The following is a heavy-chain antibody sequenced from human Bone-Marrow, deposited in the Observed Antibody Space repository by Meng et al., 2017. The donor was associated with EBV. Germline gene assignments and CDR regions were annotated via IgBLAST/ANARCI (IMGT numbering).Heavy chain of an antibody. J-gene: IGHJ4*02. V-gene: IGHV1-18*01. CDR1: GYTFTSYG. CDR2: ISAYNGNT. CDR3: AAGYSSTTFDY. D-gene: IGHD6-13*01. Sequence: HVQLVQARAEGKKPGASVKVSCKASGYTFTSYGISWVRQAPGQGLEWMGWISAYNGNTNYAQKLQGRVTMTTDKSTSTAYMELRSLRSDDTAVYYCAAGYSSTTFDYWGQGTLVTVSS.